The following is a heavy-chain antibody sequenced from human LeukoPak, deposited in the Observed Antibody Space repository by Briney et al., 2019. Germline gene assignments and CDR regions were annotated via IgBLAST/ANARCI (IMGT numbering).Heavy chain of an antibody. CDR2: IKPNSGGT. CDR1: GYTFTAYY. Sequence: ASVKVSCKASGYTFTAYYMHWVRQAPGQGLEWMGWIKPNSGGTNYAQKFQGRVTMTRDTSISTAYMELSRLRSDDTAVYYCARDYYDSSGFGAFDIWGQGTVVTVSS. V-gene: IGHV1-2*02. J-gene: IGHJ3*02. D-gene: IGHD3-22*01. CDR3: ARDYYDSSGFGAFDI.